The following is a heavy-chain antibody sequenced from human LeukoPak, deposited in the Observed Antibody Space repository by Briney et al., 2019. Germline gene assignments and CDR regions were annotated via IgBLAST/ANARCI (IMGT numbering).Heavy chain of an antibody. D-gene: IGHD1-26*01. Sequence: GASVKVSCKPSVYTFTNYGITWVRQAPGQGLEWMGWISAYNGNINYAQNLQGRVTMTTDTSTSTAYMELRKLRSDDTAGYYCAIDYYSGGYYGDYWGQGTLVTVSS. V-gene: IGHV1-18*01. J-gene: IGHJ4*02. CDR2: ISAYNGNI. CDR3: AIDYYSGGYYGDY. CDR1: VYTFTNYG.